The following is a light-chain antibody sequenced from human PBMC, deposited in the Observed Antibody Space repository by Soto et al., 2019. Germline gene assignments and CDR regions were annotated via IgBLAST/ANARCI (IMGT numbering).Light chain of an antibody. Sequence: QSALTQPASVSGSPGQSITISCTGTSSDVGGYNYVSWYQQHPGKAPKLMIYDVSERPSGVSDRFSASKSGNTASLIISGLQAEDEADYYCSSFTSDSSHYVFGSGTKSPS. J-gene: IGLJ1*01. V-gene: IGLV2-14*01. CDR2: DVS. CDR3: SSFTSDSSHYV. CDR1: SSDVGGYNY.